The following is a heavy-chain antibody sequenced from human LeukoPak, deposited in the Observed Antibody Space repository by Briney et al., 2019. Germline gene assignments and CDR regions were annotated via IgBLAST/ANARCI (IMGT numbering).Heavy chain of an antibody. CDR2: INPDSGGT. Sequence: VASVKVSCKASVYSFSDYYIHWVRQAPGQGLEWMGWINPDSGGTNYAQKFQGRVTMTRDTSITTVYMELNRLRSDDTAVFYCTREARAGNWFDPWGQGTLVSASS. J-gene: IGHJ5*02. D-gene: IGHD5-12*01. CDR3: TREARAGNWFDP. CDR1: VYSFSDYY. V-gene: IGHV1-2*02.